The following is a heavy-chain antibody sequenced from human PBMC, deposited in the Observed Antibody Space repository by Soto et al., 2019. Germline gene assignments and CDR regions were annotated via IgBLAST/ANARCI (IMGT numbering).Heavy chain of an antibody. CDR1: GFTFTSYG. D-gene: IGHD2-2*01. J-gene: IGHJ5*01. Sequence: GGSLRLPCEASGFTFTSYGMHWVRQAPGKGLEWVAVIWFDGSKEYYADSVKGRFNVSRDNSKNTVYLEMNSPRTVDTAVYYCARGVPAGKGWFDSWGQGTLVTVS. V-gene: IGHV3-33*01. CDR2: IWFDGSKE. CDR3: ARGVPAGKGWFDS.